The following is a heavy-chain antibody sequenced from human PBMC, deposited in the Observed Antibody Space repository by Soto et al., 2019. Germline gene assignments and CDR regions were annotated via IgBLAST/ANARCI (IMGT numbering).Heavy chain of an antibody. Sequence: PSATLSLTYAVSGYSISSSNWWGWIRQPPGKGLEWIGYIYYSGSTYYNPSLKSRVTMSVDTSKNQFSLKLSSVTAVDTAVYYCARTQNYGSGSYYNGFPWYYYYYGMDVGGQGTTVPVSS. CDR1: GYSISSSNW. V-gene: IGHV4-28*01. J-gene: IGHJ6*02. CDR3: ARTQNYGSGSYYNGFPWYYYYYGMDV. D-gene: IGHD3-10*01. CDR2: IYYSGST.